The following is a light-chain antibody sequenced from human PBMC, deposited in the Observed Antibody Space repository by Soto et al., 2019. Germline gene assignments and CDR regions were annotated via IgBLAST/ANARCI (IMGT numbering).Light chain of an antibody. CDR3: LLSYSGARPYVV. CDR2: DTS. CDR1: TGAVTSGHY. Sequence: QAVVTQEPSLTVSPGGTVTLTCGSSTGAVTSGHYPYWFQQKPGQAPRTLIYDTSNKHSWTPARFSGSLLGGKAALTLSGAQPEDEAEYYCLLSYSGARPYVVFGGRTKLTVL. V-gene: IGLV7-46*01. J-gene: IGLJ2*01.